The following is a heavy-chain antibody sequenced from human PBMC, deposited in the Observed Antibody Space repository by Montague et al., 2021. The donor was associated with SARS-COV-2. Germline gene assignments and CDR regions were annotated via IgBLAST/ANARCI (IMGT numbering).Heavy chain of an antibody. CDR3: AGDRGRFWHFDL. V-gene: IGHV4-59*01. CDR2: IYYSGST. J-gene: IGHJ2*01. Sequence: SETLSLTCTVSGGSISSYYWNWIRQSPGKGLEWIGYIYYSGSTKXNPSFKSRVTMLVDTSRRQMSLRLNPVTAADTAVYYCAGDRGRFWHFDLWGRGTLVTVSS. CDR1: GGSISSYY. D-gene: IGHD5-12*01.